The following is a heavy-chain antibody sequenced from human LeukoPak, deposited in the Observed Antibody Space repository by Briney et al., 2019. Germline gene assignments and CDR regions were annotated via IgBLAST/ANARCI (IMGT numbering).Heavy chain of an antibody. CDR1: GGSISNSGYY. CDR3: AKDPPWLVKFDY. J-gene: IGHJ4*02. V-gene: IGHV4-39*02. D-gene: IGHD6-19*01. Sequence: SETLSLTCTVSGGSISNSGYYWGWIRQPPGKGLEWIGNIYYSGNTYYNPSLKSRVTMSVDTSKNQFSLKLSSVTAADTAVYYCAKDPPWLVKFDYWGQGTLVTVSS. CDR2: IYYSGNT.